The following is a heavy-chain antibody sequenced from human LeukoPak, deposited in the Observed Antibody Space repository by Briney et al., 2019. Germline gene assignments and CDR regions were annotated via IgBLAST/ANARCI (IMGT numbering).Heavy chain of an antibody. V-gene: IGHV3-74*01. CDR1: GFTFSSYW. D-gene: IGHD3-22*01. CDR2: INSDGSST. J-gene: IGHJ4*02. CDR3: ARDLNYYDSSGYYYGLDY. Sequence: GGSLRLSCAASGFTFSSYWMHWVRQAPGKGLVWVSRINSDGSSTTYADSVQGRFTISRDNAKNTLYLRMNSLRAEDTAVYYCARDLNYYDSSGYYYGLDYWGQGTLVTVSS.